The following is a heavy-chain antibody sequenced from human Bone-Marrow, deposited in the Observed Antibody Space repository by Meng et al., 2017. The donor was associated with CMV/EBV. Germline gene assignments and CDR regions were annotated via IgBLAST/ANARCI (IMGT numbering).Heavy chain of an antibody. J-gene: IGHJ4*02. V-gene: IGHV1-46*01. D-gene: IGHD6-6*01. CDR1: GYTFTSYY. Sequence: GYTFTSYYMHWVQQARGQGLEWMGIINPSGGSTCYAQKFQGRVTMTRDTSTGTVYMEMSSLRSEDTAVYYCARDSGSSSAEYYFDYWGQGTLVTVSS. CDR3: ARDSGSSSAEYYFDY. CDR2: INPSGGST.